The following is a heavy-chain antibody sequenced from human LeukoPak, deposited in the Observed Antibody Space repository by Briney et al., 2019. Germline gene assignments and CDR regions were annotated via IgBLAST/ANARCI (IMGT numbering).Heavy chain of an antibody. J-gene: IGHJ3*02. Sequence: PGGSLRLSCAASGFTFSSCSMNWVRQAPGKGLEWVSSISSSSSYIYYADSVKGRFTISRDNAKNSLYLQMNSLIAEDTAVYYCARGAPGSGSYYTNDAFDIWGQGTMVTVSS. CDR2: ISSSSSYI. CDR1: GFTFSSCS. D-gene: IGHD3-10*01. V-gene: IGHV3-21*01. CDR3: ARGAPGSGSYYTNDAFDI.